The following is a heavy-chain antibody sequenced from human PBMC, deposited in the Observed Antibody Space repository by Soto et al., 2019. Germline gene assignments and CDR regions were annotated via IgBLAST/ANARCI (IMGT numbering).Heavy chain of an antibody. CDR1: GFTFSSYG. Sequence: QVPLVESGGGVVQPGRSLRLSCAASGFTFSSYGMHWVRQAPGKGLEGVAVIWYDGSNKYYADSVKGRFAISRDNSXTXLXXQMNSLRAEDTAVYYCARDGGCRDGYTVGCNWFDPWGQGTLVTVSS. CDR2: IWYDGSNK. CDR3: ARDGGCRDGYTVGCNWFDP. J-gene: IGHJ5*02. V-gene: IGHV3-33*01. D-gene: IGHD5-12*01.